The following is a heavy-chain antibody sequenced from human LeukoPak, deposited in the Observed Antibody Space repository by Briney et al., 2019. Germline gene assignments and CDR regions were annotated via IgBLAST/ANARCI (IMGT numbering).Heavy chain of an antibody. V-gene: IGHV1-18*01. D-gene: IGHD1-26*01. Sequence: ASVTVSCKASGYTFTSYGISWVRQAPGQGPEWMGWISAYNGNTNYAQKLQGRVTMTTDTSTSTAYMELRSLRSDDTAVYYCARGSVSPKAKVFDYWGQGTLVTVSS. CDR3: ARGSVSPKAKVFDY. CDR1: GYTFTSYG. CDR2: ISAYNGNT. J-gene: IGHJ4*02.